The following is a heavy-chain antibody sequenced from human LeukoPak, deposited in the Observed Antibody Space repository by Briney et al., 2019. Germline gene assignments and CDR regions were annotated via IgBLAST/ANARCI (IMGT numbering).Heavy chain of an antibody. V-gene: IGHV3-23*01. D-gene: IGHD6-13*01. CDR3: VKDYSTIAAAANPLFDY. J-gene: IGHJ4*02. Sequence: GGSLRLSCAASGFTFSSYAMSWVRQAPGKGLEWVSAISGSGSSTYSADSMKGRFTISRDNSKNTLYLQMHSLRAEDTAVYYCVKDYSTIAAAANPLFDYWGQGALVTVSS. CDR2: ISGSGSST. CDR1: GFTFSSYA.